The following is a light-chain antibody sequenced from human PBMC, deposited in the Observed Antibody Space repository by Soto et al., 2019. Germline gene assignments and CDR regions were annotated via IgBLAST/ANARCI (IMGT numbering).Light chain of an antibody. CDR2: AAS. J-gene: IGKJ5*01. V-gene: IGKV1-9*01. Sequence: DIQMTQSPSSMSASVGDRVTFTCRASEDISSNLDWYQQKPGTAPKLLIYAASALHSGVPSRFSGSGSGTDFTLTISSLQPEDFAIYFCQQLKNYPITFGQGTRLEIK. CDR1: EDISSN. CDR3: QQLKNYPIT.